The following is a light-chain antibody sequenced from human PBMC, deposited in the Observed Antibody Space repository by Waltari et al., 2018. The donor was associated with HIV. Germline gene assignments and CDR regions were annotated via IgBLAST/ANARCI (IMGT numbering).Light chain of an antibody. CDR3: CSYAGTNAGSSILV. Sequence: QSALTQPASVSGSPGQSITISCTGTSSDVGSFNLVSWYQHPPGNAPKLMIYEVNKRPSGVSNRFSGSKSGNTASLTISGLQAEDEADYYCCSYAGTNAGSSILVFGGGTKLTVL. J-gene: IGLJ3*02. V-gene: IGLV2-23*02. CDR2: EVN. CDR1: SSDVGSFNL.